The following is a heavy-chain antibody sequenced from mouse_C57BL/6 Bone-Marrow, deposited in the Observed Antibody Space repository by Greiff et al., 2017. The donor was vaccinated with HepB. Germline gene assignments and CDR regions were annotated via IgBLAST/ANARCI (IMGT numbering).Heavy chain of an antibody. CDR1: GYTFTSYW. D-gene: IGHD4-1*01. CDR3: TREDWGYYYAMDY. J-gene: IGHJ4*01. V-gene: IGHV1-5*01. CDR2: IYPGNSDT. Sequence: EVQLVESGTVLARPGASVKMSCKTSGYTFTSYWMHWVNQRPGQGLEWIGAIYPGNSDTSYNQKFKGKAKLTAVTSASTSYMELSSLTNEDSAVYYCTREDWGYYYAMDYWGQGTAVTVSS.